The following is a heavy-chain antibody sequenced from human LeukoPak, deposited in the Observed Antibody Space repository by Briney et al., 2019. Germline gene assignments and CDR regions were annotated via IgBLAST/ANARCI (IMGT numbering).Heavy chain of an antibody. Sequence: GGSLRLSCAASGFTFSSYAMHWVRQAPGKGLEWVAVISYDGSNKYYADSVKDRFTISRDNSKNTLYLQMNSLRAEDTAVYYCARTTTVVTPIDYWGQGTLVTVSS. D-gene: IGHD4-23*01. CDR3: ARTTTVVTPIDY. J-gene: IGHJ4*02. V-gene: IGHV3-30-3*01. CDR1: GFTFSSYA. CDR2: ISYDGSNK.